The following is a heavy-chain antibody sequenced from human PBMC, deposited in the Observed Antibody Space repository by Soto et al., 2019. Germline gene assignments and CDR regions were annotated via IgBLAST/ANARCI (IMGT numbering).Heavy chain of an antibody. D-gene: IGHD3-22*01. CDR3: ARFSPYYYDSSAC. J-gene: IGHJ4*02. V-gene: IGHV4-31*03. CDR2: IYYSGST. Sequence: QVQLQESGPGLVKPSQTLSLTCTVSGGSISSGGYYWSWIRQHPGKGLEWIGYIYYSGSTYYNPCLNRRVTISVDTSKNKFPLKLSSVTAADTAVYYCARFSPYYYDSSACWGQGTLVTVSS. CDR1: GGSISSGGYY.